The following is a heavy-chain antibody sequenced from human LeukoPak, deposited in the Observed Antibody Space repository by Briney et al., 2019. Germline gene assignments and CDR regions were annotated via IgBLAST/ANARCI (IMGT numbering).Heavy chain of an antibody. J-gene: IGHJ4*02. CDR3: AREYTELVY. Sequence: GGSLRLSCAASGFSFSDYAMHWVRQAPGKGLEWLTVISNDGRNKHYADSVKGRFTISRDNSKNTLYLQMNSLRAEDTAVYYCAREYTELVYWGQGTLVTVSS. D-gene: IGHD2-2*02. V-gene: IGHV3-30*03. CDR2: ISNDGRNK. CDR1: GFSFSDYA.